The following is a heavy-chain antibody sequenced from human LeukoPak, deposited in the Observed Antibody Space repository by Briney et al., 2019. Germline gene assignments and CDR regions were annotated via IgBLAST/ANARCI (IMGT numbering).Heavy chain of an antibody. J-gene: IGHJ3*02. CDR2: INPSGGST. Sequence: ASVKVSCKTSGYTFTSYYMHWVRQAPGQGLEWMGIINPSGGSTTYAQKFQGRLTMTTGTPTSTVYMELSSLRSEDTAVYYCARSSAYYNEADIWGQGAMVTVSS. CDR3: ARSSAYYNEADI. CDR1: GYTFTSYY. D-gene: IGHD3-9*01. V-gene: IGHV1-46*01.